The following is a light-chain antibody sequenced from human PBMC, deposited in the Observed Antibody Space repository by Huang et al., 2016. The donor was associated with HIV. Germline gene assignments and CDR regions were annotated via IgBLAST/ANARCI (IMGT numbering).Light chain of an antibody. CDR1: QSISSTF. J-gene: IGKJ2*01. CDR2: GAS. Sequence: EIVLTQSPGTLSLSPGERATLSCRASQSISSTFLAWYQQKPGQAPRLLICGASSRATGIPDRFGGSGSGTDFTLTISRLEPEDFAVYYCQQYGSSPPYTFGQGTKLEIK. CDR3: QQYGSSPPYT. V-gene: IGKV3-20*01.